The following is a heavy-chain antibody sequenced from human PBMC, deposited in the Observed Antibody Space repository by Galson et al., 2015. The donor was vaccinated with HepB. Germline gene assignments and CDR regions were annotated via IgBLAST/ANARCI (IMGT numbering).Heavy chain of an antibody. V-gene: IGHV1-3*01. J-gene: IGHJ5*02. D-gene: IGHD2-8*01. CDR1: GYTFTSYA. CDR2: INAGNGNT. CDR3: ARGNPCTNGVCYELHNWFDP. Sequence: SVKVSCKASGYTFTSYAMHWVRQAPGQRLEWMGWINAGNGNTKYSQKFQGRVTITRDTSASTAYMELSSLRSEDTAVYYCARGNPCTNGVCYELHNWFDPWGQGTLVTVSS.